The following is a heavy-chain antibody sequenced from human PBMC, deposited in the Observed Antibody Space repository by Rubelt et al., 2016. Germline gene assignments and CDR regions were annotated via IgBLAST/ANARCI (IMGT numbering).Heavy chain of an antibody. Sequence: VQLVESGGDVVQPGGSLRLSCAASGFTVSDTYMSWVRQTSGKGLEWVSVIYGGGEIYYADSVKGRFTISRDNARNSLFLQRNNLRADDTAVYYCARDGSEWSRDYWGPGTLVTVSS. V-gene: IGHV3-66*01. CDR2: IYGGGEI. CDR3: ARDGSEWSRDY. J-gene: IGHJ4*02. CDR1: GFTVSDTY. D-gene: IGHD1-26*01.